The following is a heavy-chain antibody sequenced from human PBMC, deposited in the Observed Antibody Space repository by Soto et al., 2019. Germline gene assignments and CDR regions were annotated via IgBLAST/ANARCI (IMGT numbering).Heavy chain of an antibody. Sequence: PGGSLRLSCAASRFTFSSYAMSWVRQAPGKGLEWVSAISDTGGSTHYADSVKGRFTISRDNSKNTMYLQMNSLRADDTAVYYCAKGYNWNRFFDYWGQGTLVTVSS. CDR3: AKGYNWNRFFDY. J-gene: IGHJ4*02. V-gene: IGHV3-23*01. CDR2: ISDTGGST. CDR1: RFTFSSYA. D-gene: IGHD1-20*01.